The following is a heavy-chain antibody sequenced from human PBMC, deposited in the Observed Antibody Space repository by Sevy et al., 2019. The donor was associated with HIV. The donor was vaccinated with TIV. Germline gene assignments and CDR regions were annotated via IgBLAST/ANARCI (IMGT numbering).Heavy chain of an antibody. J-gene: IGHJ3*02. V-gene: IGHV4-30-2*01. CDR3: ARDGGTMATPGSFDI. CDR1: GVSISSGAYS. D-gene: IGHD2-15*01. CDR2: IYHNGNT. Sequence: SETLSLTCAVSGVSISSGAYSWNWIRQPPGKGLEWIGYIYHNGNTYYNPSLKSRITISVDRSKNQFSLRLSSVTAADTAVYFSARDGGTMATPGSFDIWGQGTMVTVSS.